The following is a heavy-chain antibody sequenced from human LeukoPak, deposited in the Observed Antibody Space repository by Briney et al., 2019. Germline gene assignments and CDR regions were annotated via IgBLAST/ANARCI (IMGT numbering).Heavy chain of an antibody. CDR2: IYYSGSA. CDR3: ARVQWLARMYYFDY. Sequence: SETLSLTCTVSGVSISSGDYYWSWLRRPPGKGLEWIGYIYYSGSAYYNPSLKSRVTISVDTSKNQFSLKLSSVTAADTAVYYCARVQWLARMYYFDYWGQGTLVTVSS. V-gene: IGHV4-30-4*01. CDR1: GVSISSGDYY. J-gene: IGHJ4*02. D-gene: IGHD6-19*01.